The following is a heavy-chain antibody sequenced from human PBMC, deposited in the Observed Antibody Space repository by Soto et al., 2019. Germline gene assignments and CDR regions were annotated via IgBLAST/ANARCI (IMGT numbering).Heavy chain of an antibody. CDR1: GFNFSNGW. V-gene: IGHV3-15*05. CDR2: IKSKIHGGTT. CDR3: STDEWE. D-gene: IGHD1-26*01. Sequence: ELQLVESGGGLVKPGGSLRLSCAASGFNFSNGWMSWVRQAPGKGLEWVGRIKSKIHGGTTDYAAHVKGRFTISRDDSKDALYLEMHSLPTDDTAVYYCSTDEWEWGQGTLVTVSS. J-gene: IGHJ4*02.